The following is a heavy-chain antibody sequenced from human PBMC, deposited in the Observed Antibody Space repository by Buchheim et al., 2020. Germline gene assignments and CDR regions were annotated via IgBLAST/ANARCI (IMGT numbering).Heavy chain of an antibody. J-gene: IGHJ4*02. Sequence: EVQLVESGGGLVQPGGSLRLSCAASGFTFSSYEMYWVRQAPGKGLEWVSYISSSGSTIYYADSVKGRFTISSDNAKNSLYLQMNSLRAEETAVYYCAREGGSWDSSGYYYFDYWGQGTL. CDR3: AREGGSWDSSGYYYFDY. CDR2: ISSSGSTI. CDR1: GFTFSSYE. D-gene: IGHD3-22*01. V-gene: IGHV3-48*03.